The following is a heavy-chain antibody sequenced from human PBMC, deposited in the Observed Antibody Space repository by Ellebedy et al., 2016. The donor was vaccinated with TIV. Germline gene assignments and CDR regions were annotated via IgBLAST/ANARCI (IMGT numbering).Heavy chain of an antibody. CDR1: GGSFSGYY. Sequence: SETLSLTCAVYGGSFSGYYWSWIRQPPGKGLEWIGEINHSGSTNYNPSLKSRVTISVDTSKNQFSLKLSSVTAADTAVYYCARARTYYYDRSGYYWYFDLWGRGTLVAVSS. CDR3: ARARTYYYDRSGYYWYFDL. D-gene: IGHD3-22*01. CDR2: INHSGST. V-gene: IGHV4-34*01. J-gene: IGHJ2*01.